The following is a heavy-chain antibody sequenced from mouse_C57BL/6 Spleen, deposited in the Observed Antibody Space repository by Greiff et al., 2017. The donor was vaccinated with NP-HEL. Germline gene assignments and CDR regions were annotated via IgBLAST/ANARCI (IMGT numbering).Heavy chain of an antibody. CDR3: ARRDTTRYFDY. CDR2: IYPGGGYT. V-gene: IGHV1-63*01. CDR1: GYTFTNNW. Sequence: QVQLQQSGAELVRPGTSVKMSCKASGYTFTNNWIGWAKQRPGHGLEWIGDIYPGGGYTNYNEKFKGKATLTADKSSSTAYMQFSSLTSEDSAIYYCARRDTTRYFDYWGQGTTLTVSS. J-gene: IGHJ2*01. D-gene: IGHD1-1*01.